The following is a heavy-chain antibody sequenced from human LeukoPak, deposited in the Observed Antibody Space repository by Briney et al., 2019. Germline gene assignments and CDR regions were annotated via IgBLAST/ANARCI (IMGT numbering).Heavy chain of an antibody. J-gene: IGHJ4*02. D-gene: IGHD3-10*01. CDR2: IKQDGSEK. CDR3: ARDSAAYWFGESYDY. Sequence: PGGSLRLSCAASGFTFSSYWMSWDRQAPGKGLEWVANIKQDGSEKYYVDSVKGRFTISRDNAKNSLYLQMNSLRAEDTAVYYCARDSAAYWFGESYDYWGQGTLVTVSS. V-gene: IGHV3-7*01. CDR1: GFTFSSYW.